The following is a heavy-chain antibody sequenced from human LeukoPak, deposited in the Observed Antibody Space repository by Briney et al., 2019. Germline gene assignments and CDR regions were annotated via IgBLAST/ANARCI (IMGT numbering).Heavy chain of an antibody. J-gene: IGHJ6*02. CDR3: ARILAYCGGDCYSLSPYYYYYGMDV. Sequence: SETLSLTCTVSGGSINSGDYYWSWVRQPPGKGLEWIGEIYHSGSTNYNPSLKSRVTISVDKSKNQFSLKLSSVTAADTAVYYCARILAYCGGDCYSLSPYYYYYGMDVWGQGTTVTVSS. V-gene: IGHV4-4*02. D-gene: IGHD2-21*02. CDR2: IYHSGST. CDR1: GGSINSGDYY.